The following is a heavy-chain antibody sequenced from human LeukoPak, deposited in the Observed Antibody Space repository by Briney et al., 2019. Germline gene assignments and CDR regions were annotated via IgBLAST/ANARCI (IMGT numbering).Heavy chain of an antibody. V-gene: IGHV1-2*02. D-gene: IGHD3-10*01. CDR2: INPNSGGT. J-gene: IGHJ4*02. CDR3: ARSFGRRWPTGIDY. Sequence: APVKVSCKASGYTFTGYYMHWVRQAPGQGLEWMGWINPNSGGTNYAQKFQGRVAMTRDTSISTAYMELSRLRSDDTAVYYCARSFGRRWPTGIDYWGQGTLVTVSS. CDR1: GYTFTGYY.